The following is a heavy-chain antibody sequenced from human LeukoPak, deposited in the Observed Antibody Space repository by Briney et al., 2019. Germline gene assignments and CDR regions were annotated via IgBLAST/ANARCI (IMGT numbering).Heavy chain of an antibody. CDR1: GGSFSGYY. J-gene: IGHJ4*02. Sequence: SETLSLTCAVYGGSFSGYYWSWIRQPPGKGLEWIGEINHSGSTNYNPSLKSRVTISVDTSKNQFSLKLSSVTAADTAVYYCAINKDTAMVTVDYWGQGTLVTVSS. V-gene: IGHV4-34*01. CDR3: AINKDTAMVTVDY. D-gene: IGHD5-18*01. CDR2: INHSGST.